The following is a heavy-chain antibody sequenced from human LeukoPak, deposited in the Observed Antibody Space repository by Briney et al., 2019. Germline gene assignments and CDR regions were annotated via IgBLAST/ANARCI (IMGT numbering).Heavy chain of an antibody. CDR3: PRRRLRIAVASTHDY. CDR2: IYFTGST. V-gene: IGHV4-39*01. Sequence: SETLSLTCTVSCGSVNTNSYYCGWIRQPPGKGLEWIGSIYFTGSTYHNPSLQSRLTISVDTSKNQFFLELTSVTAAATALYYCPRRRLRIAVASTHDYWGQGTQVTVSS. CDR1: CGSVNTNSYY. D-gene: IGHD6-19*01. J-gene: IGHJ4*02.